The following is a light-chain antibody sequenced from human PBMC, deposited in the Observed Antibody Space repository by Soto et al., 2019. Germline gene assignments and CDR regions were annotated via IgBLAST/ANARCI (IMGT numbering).Light chain of an antibody. Sequence: QSALTQPASVSGSPGQTITISCTGTSSDVGRYNYVSWYQHHPGKAPKLLIYEVANRPSGVSDRFSGSKSDNTASLTISGLQAEDEADYYCSSYTGLSTVVFGGGTKVTVL. CDR3: SSYTGLSTVV. CDR2: EVA. V-gene: IGLV2-14*01. J-gene: IGLJ2*01. CDR1: SSDVGRYNY.